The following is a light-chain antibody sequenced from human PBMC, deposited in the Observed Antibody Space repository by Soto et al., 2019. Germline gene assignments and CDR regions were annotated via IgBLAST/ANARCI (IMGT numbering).Light chain of an antibody. Sequence: EIVLTQSPGTLSLSPGERATLSCRASQSVSSSYLAWYQQRPGQAPRLLIYGASSRATGIPDRFSGSGSGTDFTLTISRLEPEDVAVDYCQQFGAFGQGTKVEIK. CDR1: QSVSSSY. J-gene: IGKJ1*01. CDR3: QQFGA. CDR2: GAS. V-gene: IGKV3-20*01.